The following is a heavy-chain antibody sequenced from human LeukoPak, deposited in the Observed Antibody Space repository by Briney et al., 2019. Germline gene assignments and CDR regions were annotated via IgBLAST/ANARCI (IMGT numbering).Heavy chain of an antibody. CDR1: GFTFNSYW. V-gene: IGHV3-7*01. CDR2: IKQDGSEK. Sequence: GGSLRLSCAASGFTFNSYWMSWVRQAPGKGLEWVANIKQDGSEKYYVDSVKGRFTISRDNAKNSLYLQMNSLRAEDTAVYYCARVADCSGGSCYSGVVYFDYWGQGTLVTVSS. CDR3: ARVADCSGGSCYSGVVYFDY. J-gene: IGHJ4*02. D-gene: IGHD2-15*01.